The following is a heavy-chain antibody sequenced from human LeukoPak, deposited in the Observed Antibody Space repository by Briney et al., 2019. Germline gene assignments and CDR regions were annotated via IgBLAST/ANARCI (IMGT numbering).Heavy chain of an antibody. V-gene: IGHV3-7*01. CDR2: IKQDGSEK. D-gene: IGHD5/OR15-5a*01. J-gene: IGHJ4*02. CDR3: AAGVYGDY. CDR1: GFTFSSYW. Sequence: GGSLRLSCAGSGFTFSSYWMSWVRQAPGKGLEWVSNIKQDGSEKYYVDSVKGRFTLSRDNAKNSLYLQMNSLRAEDTAVYSCAAGVYGDYWRQGTLVTVSS.